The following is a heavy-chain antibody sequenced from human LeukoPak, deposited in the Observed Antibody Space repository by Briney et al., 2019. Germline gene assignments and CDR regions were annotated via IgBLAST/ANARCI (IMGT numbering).Heavy chain of an antibody. Sequence: SVKVSCKASGGTFSSYAISWVRQAPGQGLEWMGGIIPIFGTANYAQKFQGRVTITADESTSTAYMELSSLRSEDTAVYYCARGSLIVVVPAAIPYYFDYWGQGTLVTVSS. CDR3: ARGSLIVVVPAAIPYYFDY. D-gene: IGHD2-2*01. CDR1: GGTFSSYA. V-gene: IGHV1-69*13. J-gene: IGHJ4*02. CDR2: IIPIFGTA.